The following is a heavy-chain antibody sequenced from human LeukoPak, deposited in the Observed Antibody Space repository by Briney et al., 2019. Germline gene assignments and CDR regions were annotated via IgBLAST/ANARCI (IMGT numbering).Heavy chain of an antibody. V-gene: IGHV3-23*01. CDR3: ASAYTVTRIDY. J-gene: IGHJ4*02. Sequence: GRSLRLSCTASGFPYSSYDMHWVRQSPGKALEGVSAIAGSGDRTYYADSVKGRFTISRDNSKNTLYLQMNTLRGEDTAVYYCASAYTVTRIDYWGQGTLVTVSS. D-gene: IGHD4-17*01. CDR2: IAGSGDRT. CDR1: GFPYSSYD.